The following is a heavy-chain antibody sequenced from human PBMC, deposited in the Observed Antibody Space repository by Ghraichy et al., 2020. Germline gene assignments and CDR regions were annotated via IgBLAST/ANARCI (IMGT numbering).Heavy chain of an antibody. Sequence: GGSLRLSCAASGFDFGAYAMSWVRQAPGKGLEWVSAISGRGDITHYADSVKGRFTISSDKSKNTLFLQMNSLRAEDTAVYYCTKSDCASISCYVLDYWGQGILVSVSS. J-gene: IGHJ4*02. CDR1: GFDFGAYA. V-gene: IGHV3-23*01. D-gene: IGHD3-10*02. CDR2: ISGRGDIT. CDR3: TKSDCASISCYVLDY.